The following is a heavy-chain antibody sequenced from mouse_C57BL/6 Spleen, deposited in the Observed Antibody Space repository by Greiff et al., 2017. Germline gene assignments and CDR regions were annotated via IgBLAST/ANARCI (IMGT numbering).Heavy chain of an antibody. J-gene: IGHJ3*01. CDR1: GYAFSSSW. Sequence: QVQLQQSGPELVKPGASVKISCKASGYAFSSSWMNWVKQRPGKGLEWIGRIYPGDGDTNYNGKFKGKATLTADKSSSPAYMQLSSLTSEDSAVYFCARYYDYDDSFAYWGQGTLVTVSA. CDR2: IYPGDGDT. CDR3: ARYYDYDDSFAY. V-gene: IGHV1-82*01. D-gene: IGHD2-4*01.